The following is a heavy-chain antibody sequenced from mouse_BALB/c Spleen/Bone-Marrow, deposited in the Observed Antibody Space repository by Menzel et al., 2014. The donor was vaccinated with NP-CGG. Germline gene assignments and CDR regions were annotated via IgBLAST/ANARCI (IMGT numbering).Heavy chain of an antibody. CDR1: GFNIKDTY. CDR3: ARGHGYYVGYYFDN. J-gene: IGHJ2*01. D-gene: IGHD2-3*01. V-gene: IGHV14-3*02. CDR2: IDPANGKT. Sequence: EVQLQQSGAEPVKPGASVKLSCTASGFNIKDTYMHWVKQRPEQGLEWIGRIDPANGKTKYDQKFQGKATITADTSSNTAYLQLSSLTSEDTAVYYCARGHGYYVGYYFDNWGQGTTLTVSS.